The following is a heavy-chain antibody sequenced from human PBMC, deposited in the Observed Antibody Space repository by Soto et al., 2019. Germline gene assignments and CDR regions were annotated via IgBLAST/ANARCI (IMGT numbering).Heavy chain of an antibody. V-gene: IGHV1-24*01. Sequence: ASVKVSCKVSGYTLTELSMHWVRQAPGKGLKWVGGFDPEDGETIYAQKFQGRVTMTEDTSTDTAYMELSSLRSEDTAVYYCASLLYDFWSGYYIRHWGQGTLVTVSS. CDR2: FDPEDGET. CDR3: ASLLYDFWSGYYIRH. J-gene: IGHJ4*02. CDR1: GYTLTELS. D-gene: IGHD3-3*01.